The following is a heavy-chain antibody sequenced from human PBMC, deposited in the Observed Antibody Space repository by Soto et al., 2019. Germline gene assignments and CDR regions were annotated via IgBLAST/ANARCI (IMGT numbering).Heavy chain of an antibody. CDR3: ARGSTGADWFDP. V-gene: IGHV4-28*03. CDR1: GYSISRSNW. CDR2: IFYSGSA. D-gene: IGHD3-10*01. Sequence: QVQLQESGPGLVKPSDTLSLTCAVSGYSISRSNWWGWIRQPPGKGLEWIGYIFYSGSAYYNPSRKSRVTMSVDTSRNQFSLNLSSVTAVDTAVYYCARGSTGADWFDPWGQGTLVTVSS. J-gene: IGHJ5*02.